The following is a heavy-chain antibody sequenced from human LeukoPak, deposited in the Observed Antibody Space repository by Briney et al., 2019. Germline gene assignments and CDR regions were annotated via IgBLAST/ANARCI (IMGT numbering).Heavy chain of an antibody. CDR2: IDPSDSYT. Sequence: GESLKISCKGSGYSFTSYWISWVRQMPGKGLEWMGRIDPSDSYTNYSPSFQGHVTISADKSISTAYLQWSSLKASDTAMYYRAGGYSSGWYEGLFDYWGQGTLVTVSS. D-gene: IGHD6-19*01. J-gene: IGHJ4*02. V-gene: IGHV5-10-1*01. CDR3: AGGYSSGWYEGLFDY. CDR1: GYSFTSYW.